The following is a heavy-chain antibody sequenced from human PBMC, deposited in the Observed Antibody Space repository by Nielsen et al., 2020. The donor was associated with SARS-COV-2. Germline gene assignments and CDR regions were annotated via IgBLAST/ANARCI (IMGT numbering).Heavy chain of an antibody. CDR2: IKQDGSEK. CDR1: GFTFSSYW. Sequence: GESLKISCAASGFTFSSYWMSWVRQAPGKGLEWVANIKQDGSEKYYVDSVKGRFTISRDNAKNSLYLQMNSLRAEDTAVYYCARVGYCSGGSCYDYYMDVWGKGTTVTVSS. D-gene: IGHD2-15*01. V-gene: IGHV3-7*05. J-gene: IGHJ6*03. CDR3: ARVGYCSGGSCYDYYMDV.